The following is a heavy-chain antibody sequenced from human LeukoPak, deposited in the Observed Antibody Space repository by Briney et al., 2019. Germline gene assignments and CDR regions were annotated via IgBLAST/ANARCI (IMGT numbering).Heavy chain of an antibody. D-gene: IGHD6-13*01. V-gene: IGHV3-23*01. CDR3: ARDSLEAAAAH. J-gene: IGHJ4*02. CDR1: GFTFSTSA. CDR2: ISGSGDTT. Sequence: GGSLRLSCAGSGFTFSTSAMSWVRQAPGKGLEWVSGISGSGDTTHYGDSVKGRFTISRDNAKNSLYLQMNSLRAEDTAVYYCARDSLEAAAAHWGQGTLVTVSS.